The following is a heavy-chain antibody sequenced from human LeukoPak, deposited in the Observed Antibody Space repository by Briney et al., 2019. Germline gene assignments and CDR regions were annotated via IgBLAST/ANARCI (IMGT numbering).Heavy chain of an antibody. CDR1: GFTFSSYW. CDR3: AREAVGDFWSGYHFDY. CDR2: IKQDGSEK. V-gene: IGHV3-7*01. D-gene: IGHD3-3*01. Sequence: PGGSLRLSCAASGFTFSSYWMSWVRQAPGKGLEWVANIKQDGSEKYYVDSVKGRFTISRDNAKNSLYLQMNSLRAEDTAVYYCAREAVGDFWSGYHFDYWGQGTLVTVCS. J-gene: IGHJ4*02.